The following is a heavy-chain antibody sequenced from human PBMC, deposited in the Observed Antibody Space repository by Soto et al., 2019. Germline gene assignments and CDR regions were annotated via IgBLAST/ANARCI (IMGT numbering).Heavy chain of an antibody. CDR1: GFTFSSYS. D-gene: IGHD6-13*01. J-gene: IGHJ4*02. Sequence: EVQLVESGGGLVKPGGSLRLSCAASGFTFSSYSMNWVRQAPGKGLEWVSSISSSSSYIYYADSVKGRFTISRDNAKNSLYLQMNSLRAEDTAVYYCARVVWAAAGTLDYWGQGTLVTVSS. CDR2: ISSSSSYI. CDR3: ARVVWAAAGTLDY. V-gene: IGHV3-21*01.